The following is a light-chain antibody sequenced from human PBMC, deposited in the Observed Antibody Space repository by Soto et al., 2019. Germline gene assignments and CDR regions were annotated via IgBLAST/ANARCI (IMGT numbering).Light chain of an antibody. J-gene: IGKJ1*01. CDR1: LGIXSY. CDR2: DAS. CDR3: QQYGSSTRT. Sequence: VLTKCPATLSLSPGEGATLACRARLGIXSYLAWYKPKPGQAPRLLXYDASNRVIGIPARLSGSGSGTDFTLTISSLEPEDFAVYYCQQYGSSTRTFGQGTKVDIK. V-gene: IGKV3-11*01.